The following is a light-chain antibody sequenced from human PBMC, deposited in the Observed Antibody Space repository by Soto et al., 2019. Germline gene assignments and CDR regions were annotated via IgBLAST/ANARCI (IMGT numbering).Light chain of an antibody. Sequence: EIVMTQSPATLSVSPGERATLSCRASQSVSSNLARYQQKPGQAPRLLIYGASTRATGIPARFSGSGSGTEFTLTISRLEPEDFAVYYCQQYGSSPLTFGGGTKVDIK. V-gene: IGKV3-15*01. CDR1: QSVSSN. J-gene: IGKJ4*01. CDR3: QQYGSSPLT. CDR2: GAS.